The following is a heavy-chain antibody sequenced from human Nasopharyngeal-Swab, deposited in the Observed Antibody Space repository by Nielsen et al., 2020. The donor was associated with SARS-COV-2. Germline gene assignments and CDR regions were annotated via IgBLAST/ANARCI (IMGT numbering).Heavy chain of an antibody. CDR1: GFTFSSYA. D-gene: IGHD6-13*01. V-gene: IGHV3-30-3*01. Sequence: SLKISCAASGFTFSSYAMHWVRQAPGKGLEWVAVIFSDGSNKYYADSVKGRFTIYRDNSKTTLYLQMNSLRAEDTAVYYCASDPKQQLVLYYFDYWGQGTLVTVSS. CDR2: IFSDGSNK. J-gene: IGHJ4*02. CDR3: ASDPKQQLVLYYFDY.